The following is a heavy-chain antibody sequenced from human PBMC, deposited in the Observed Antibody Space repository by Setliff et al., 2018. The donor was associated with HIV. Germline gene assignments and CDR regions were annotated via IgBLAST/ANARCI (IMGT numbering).Heavy chain of an antibody. J-gene: IGHJ6*03. CDR3: ARTGHYYYYYMDV. CDR2: ISSGGRTM. Sequence: PGGSLRLSCAASGFTFSDYYMSWIRQAPGMGLEWVSYISSGGRTMYYADSVKGRFTISRDNAKNSLYLQMNSLRAEDTAVYYCARTGHYYYYYMDVWGQGTTVTVSS. V-gene: IGHV3-11*04. CDR1: GFTFSDYY.